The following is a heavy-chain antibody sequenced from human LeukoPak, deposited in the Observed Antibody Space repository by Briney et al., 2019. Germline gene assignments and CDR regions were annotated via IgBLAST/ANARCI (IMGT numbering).Heavy chain of an antibody. CDR1: GGTFSSYA. J-gene: IGHJ5*02. V-gene: IGHV1-69*04. Sequence: SVKVSCKASGGTFSSYAISWVRQAPGQGLEWMGRIIPILGIANYAQKFQGRVTITADKSTSTAYIELSSLRSEDTAVYYCASSRDITMVRGVTNWFNPWGQGTLVTVSS. D-gene: IGHD3-10*01. CDR2: IIPILGIA. CDR3: ASSRDITMVRGVTNWFNP.